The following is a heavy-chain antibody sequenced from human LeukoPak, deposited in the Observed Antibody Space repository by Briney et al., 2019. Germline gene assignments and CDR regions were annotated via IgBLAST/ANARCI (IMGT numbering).Heavy chain of an antibody. Sequence: GGSLRLSCAASGFSFSSYYMCWIRKGQRQGLERVSYISSSGSTIYYSDSVKGRFTISRDNAKNSLYLQMNSLRAEDTAVYYCAGTYSGYASPDYGGQGTRVTVSS. CDR2: ISSSGSTI. CDR3: AGTYSGYASPDY. J-gene: IGHJ4*02. V-gene: IGHV3-11*01. CDR1: GFSFSSYY. D-gene: IGHD5-12*01.